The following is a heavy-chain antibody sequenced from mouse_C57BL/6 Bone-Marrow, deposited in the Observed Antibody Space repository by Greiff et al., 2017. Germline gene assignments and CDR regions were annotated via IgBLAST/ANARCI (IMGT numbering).Heavy chain of an antibody. J-gene: IGHJ1*03. CDR1: GYTFTSYW. Sequence: QVHVKQSGAELVKPGASVKLSCKASGYTFTSYWMHWVKQRPGQGLEWIGMVHPNSGSTNYNEKFKSKATLTVDKSSSTAYMQLSSLTSEDSAVYFCARSGYSNSYWYFDVWGTGTTVTVSS. V-gene: IGHV1-64*01. D-gene: IGHD2-5*01. CDR2: VHPNSGST. CDR3: ARSGYSNSYWYFDV.